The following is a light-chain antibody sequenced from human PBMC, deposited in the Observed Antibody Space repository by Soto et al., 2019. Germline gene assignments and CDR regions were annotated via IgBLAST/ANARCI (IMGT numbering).Light chain of an antibody. CDR3: QQLERYPST. Sequence: IQFTQSPSSLSASVGDRVTITCRASQGINSFLAWYQQKPGKARKLLIYAAYTLQSGVTSRFSGSGSGTDFTLTISSLQPEDFATYYCQQLERYPSTVGEGTKVDIK. V-gene: IGKV1-9*01. CDR2: AAY. CDR1: QGINSF. J-gene: IGKJ4*01.